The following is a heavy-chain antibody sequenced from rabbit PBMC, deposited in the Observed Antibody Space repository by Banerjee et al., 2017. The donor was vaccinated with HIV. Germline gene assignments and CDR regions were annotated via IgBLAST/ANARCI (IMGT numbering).Heavy chain of an antibody. D-gene: IGHD4-2*01. CDR3: ARGGGSSWVYYLNL. Sequence: QSLEESGGDLVKPGASLTLTCTASGFSFSSSYWICWVRQAPGKGLEWIGCIYGGDSDTYYSSWAKGRFTISKTSSTTVTLQMTSLTAADTATYFCARGGGSSWVYYLNLWGPGTLVTVS. CDR1: GFSFSSSYW. J-gene: IGHJ4*01. CDR2: IYGGDSDT. V-gene: IGHV1S40*01.